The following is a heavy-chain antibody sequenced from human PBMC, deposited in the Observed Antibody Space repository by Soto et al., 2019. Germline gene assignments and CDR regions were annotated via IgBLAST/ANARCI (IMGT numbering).Heavy chain of an antibody. CDR3: ARLPFPWGWFDP. D-gene: IGHD3-16*01. Sequence: QVQLVESGGGLVKPGGSLRLSCADSGIVFSDYMSWVRQAPGKGLEWLSYISGSGRTIYSADSVKGRFTISRDNATNSLYLQMNNVRTEDTAVYYCARLPFPWGWFDPWGQGTLVTVSS. CDR1: GIVFSDY. V-gene: IGHV3-11*01. CDR2: ISGSGRTI. J-gene: IGHJ5*02.